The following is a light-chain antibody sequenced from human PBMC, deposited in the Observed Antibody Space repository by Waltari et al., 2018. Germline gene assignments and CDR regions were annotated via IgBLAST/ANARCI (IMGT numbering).Light chain of an antibody. V-gene: IGLV2-8*01. CDR3: SSYADNTLV. J-gene: IGLJ3*02. Sequence: QSALTQPPSASGSPGQSVTISCTGPSSPYVPWFQHHPGKAPNLMIYEVSKRPSGVPDRFSGSKSGNTASLTVSGLQADDEAHYYCSSYADNTLVFGGGTKLTVL. CDR1: SSPY. CDR2: EVS.